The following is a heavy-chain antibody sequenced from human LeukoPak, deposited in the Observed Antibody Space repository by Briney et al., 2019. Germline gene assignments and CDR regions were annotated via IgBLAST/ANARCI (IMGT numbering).Heavy chain of an antibody. D-gene: IGHD6-19*01. Sequence: SETLSLTCTVSGGSISSSSYYWGWIRQPPGKGLEWIGSIYYSGSTYYNPSLKSRVTISVDTSKNQFSLKLSSVTAADTAVYYCARPRLYYYYMDVWGKGTTVTVSS. CDR2: IYYSGST. J-gene: IGHJ6*03. CDR1: GGSISSSSYY. V-gene: IGHV4-39*07. CDR3: ARPRLYYYYMDV.